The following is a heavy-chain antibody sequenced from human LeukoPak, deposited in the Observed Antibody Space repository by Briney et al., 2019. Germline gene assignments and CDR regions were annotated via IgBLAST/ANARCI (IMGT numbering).Heavy chain of an antibody. V-gene: IGHV4-39*01. CDR1: GGSISSSSYY. Sequence: SETLSLTCTVSGGSISSSSYYWGWIRQPPGKGLEWIGSTYYSGTTYHNPSLKSRVTISGDTSKNQFSLKLSSVTAADTALYYCARHEDPYQPIDYWGQGTLVTVSS. D-gene: IGHD2-2*01. CDR2: TYYSGTT. CDR3: ARHEDPYQPIDY. J-gene: IGHJ4*02.